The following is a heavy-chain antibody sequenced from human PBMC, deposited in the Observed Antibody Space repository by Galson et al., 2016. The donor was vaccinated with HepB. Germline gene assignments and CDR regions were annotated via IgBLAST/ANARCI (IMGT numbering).Heavy chain of an antibody. V-gene: IGHV4-31*03. J-gene: IGHJ5*02. CDR1: SGSISSGSYY. CDR2: INYSGST. CDR3: AKTIQDPDYDFWTGYSPGWFDP. Sequence: TLSLTCSVSSGSISSGSYYWSWIRQYPGKGLEWIGYINYSGSTYFNPSLKSRVIISVDTSENQFSLNLSSVTAADTAVYYCAKTIQDPDYDFWTGYSPGWFDPWGQGILVTVSS. D-gene: IGHD3-3*01.